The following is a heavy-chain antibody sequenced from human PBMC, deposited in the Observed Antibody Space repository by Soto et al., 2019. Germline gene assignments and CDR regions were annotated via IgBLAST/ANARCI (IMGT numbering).Heavy chain of an antibody. CDR2: ISSSSSTI. J-gene: IGHJ4*02. CDR1: GFTFSSYS. D-gene: IGHD3-3*01. Sequence: GGSLRLSCAASGFTFSSYSMNWVRQAPGKGLEWVSYISSSSSTIYYADSVKGRFTISRDNAKNSLYLQMNSLRAEDTAVYYCASHPEVPVLRFLEWLSPSGYWGQGTLVTVSS. CDR3: ASHPEVPVLRFLEWLSPSGY. V-gene: IGHV3-48*01.